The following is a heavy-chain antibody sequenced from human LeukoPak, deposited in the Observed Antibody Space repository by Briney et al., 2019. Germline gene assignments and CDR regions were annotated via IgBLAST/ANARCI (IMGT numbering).Heavy chain of an antibody. D-gene: IGHD3-3*01. CDR2: IYYSGST. CDR1: GDSISSYY. V-gene: IGHV4-59*12. J-gene: IGHJ4*02. Sequence: SETLSLTCTVSGDSISSYYCSWIRQPPGKGLEWIGYIYYSGSTNYNPSLKSRVTISVDTSKNQFSLKLSSVTAADTAVYYCARGRPIFGVVMPNFDYWGQGTLVTVSS. CDR3: ARGRPIFGVVMPNFDY.